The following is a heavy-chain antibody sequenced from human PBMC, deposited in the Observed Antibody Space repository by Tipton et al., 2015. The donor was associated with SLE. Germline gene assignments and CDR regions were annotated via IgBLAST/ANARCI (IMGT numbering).Heavy chain of an antibody. CDR3: ARERAVAGDYSYMDV. CDR2: IIYSGNT. Sequence: TLSLTCTVSGDSISSSNYYWGWVRQPPGKGLEWIASIIYSGNTYYNPSPKSRVTISVDTSKNQLSLNLSSVTAADTAVYYCARERAVAGDYSYMDVWGKGTTVTVSS. J-gene: IGHJ6*03. D-gene: IGHD6-19*01. V-gene: IGHV4-39*07. CDR1: GDSISSSNYY.